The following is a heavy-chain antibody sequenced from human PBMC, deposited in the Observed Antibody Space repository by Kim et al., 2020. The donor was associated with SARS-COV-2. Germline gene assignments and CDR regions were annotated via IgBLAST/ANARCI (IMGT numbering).Heavy chain of an antibody. D-gene: IGHD6-6*01. CDR1: GSTFGDYA. CDR3: AKDIPVRYSSSYPPTFDY. CDR2: ISWNSGSI. V-gene: IGHV3-9*01. Sequence: GGSLRLSCAASGSTFGDYAMHWVRQAPGKGLEWVSGISWNSGSIGYADSVKGRFTISRDNAKNSLYLQMNCLRAEDTALYYCAKDIPVRYSSSYPPTFDYWGQGTLVTVSS. J-gene: IGHJ4*02.